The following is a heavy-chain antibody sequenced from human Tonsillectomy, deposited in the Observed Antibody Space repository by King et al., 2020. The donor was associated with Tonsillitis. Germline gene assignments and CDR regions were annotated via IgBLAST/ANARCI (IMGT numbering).Heavy chain of an antibody. CDR3: TRWPDSPYYYDSSGYYDAFDI. Sequence: VQLVESGGGLVQPGQSLRLSCTASGFTFGAYAMSWFRQAPGKGLEWVGFIRRKGYGGTTEYAATVKGRFTISRDDSKSNAYLQLNSLKTEDTAVYYCTRWPDSPYYYDSSGYYDAFDIWGQGTMVTVSS. CDR1: GFTFGAYA. V-gene: IGHV3-49*03. J-gene: IGHJ3*02. CDR2: IRRKGYGGTT. D-gene: IGHD3-22*01.